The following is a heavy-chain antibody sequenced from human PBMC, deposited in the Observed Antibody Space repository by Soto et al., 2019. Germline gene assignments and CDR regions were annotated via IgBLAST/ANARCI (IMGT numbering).Heavy chain of an antibody. CDR2: VFHTGNT. J-gene: IGHJ4*02. CDR3: ARKAWVRFEY. Sequence: SDTLSLTCSFSVYSMTSIFCCTCVRQPPGKGLEWIGEVFHTGNTNYNPSLKSRVTMSVDKSTNEFSLKVTSVTAADTAIYYCARKAWVRFEYWGQGDMVSVSS. CDR1: VYSMTSIFC. V-gene: IGHV4-4*02. D-gene: IGHD6-13*01.